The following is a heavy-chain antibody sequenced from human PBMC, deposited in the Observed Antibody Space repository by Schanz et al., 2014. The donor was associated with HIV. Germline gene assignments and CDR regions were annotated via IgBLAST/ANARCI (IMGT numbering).Heavy chain of an antibody. CDR3: ARSRYGDHPYYFDL. V-gene: IGHV1-8*01. J-gene: IGHJ4*02. Sequence: QVQLVQSGAEVKKPGASVKVSCKASGYTFTSYDINWVRQATGQGLEWMGWMNPNSGNTGYAQKFQGRVTINADQSTTTVYMYLSSLRSDDTAVYYCARSRYGDHPYYFDLWGQGTPVAVS. CDR2: MNPNSGNT. CDR1: GYTFTSYD. D-gene: IGHD2-21*02.